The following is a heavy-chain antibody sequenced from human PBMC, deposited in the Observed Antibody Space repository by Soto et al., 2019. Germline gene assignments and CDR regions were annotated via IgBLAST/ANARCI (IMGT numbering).Heavy chain of an antibody. J-gene: IGHJ4*02. CDR1: GLPFSKAW. D-gene: IGHD1-1*01. CDR3: STAEEDNGSDGDFDY. Sequence: EVHLVESGGGLVKPGGSLRLSCTVSGLPFSKAWMSWVRQAPGKGLEWVGRIEDKGTTEYAAPVKDRFAISRDDSQNMVYLQMDSLKSEDTGVYYCSTAEEDNGSDGDFDYWGQGTLVTVSS. V-gene: IGHV3-15*04. CDR2: IEDKGTT.